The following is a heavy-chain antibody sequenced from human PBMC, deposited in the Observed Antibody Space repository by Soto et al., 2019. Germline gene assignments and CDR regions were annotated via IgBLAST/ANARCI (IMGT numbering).Heavy chain of an antibody. CDR2: ISYDGSNK. CDR3: AKDLGSYYDFWSGYYDFDY. CDR1: GFTFSSYG. J-gene: IGHJ4*02. V-gene: IGHV3-30*18. D-gene: IGHD3-3*01. Sequence: GGSLRLPCAASGFTFSSYGMHWVRQAPGKGVGWVAVISYDGSNKYYADSVKGRFTISRDNCKNTLYLQMNSLRAEDTAVYYCAKDLGSYYDFWSGYYDFDYWGQGTLVTVSS.